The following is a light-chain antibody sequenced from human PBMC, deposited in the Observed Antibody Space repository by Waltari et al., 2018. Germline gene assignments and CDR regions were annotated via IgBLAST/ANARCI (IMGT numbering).Light chain of an antibody. CDR1: QGIASR. J-gene: IGKJ1*01. Sequence: DIQMTESPSHVSAHVGDRVTLTCRASQGIASRLDWYQQKPGKAPKLLIYDASSLHNGVPSRFIGSGSGTDFTLTIRGLQPEDFATYYCQQVNSFPRTFGQGTTVDVK. CDR3: QQVNSFPRT. V-gene: IGKV1-12*01. CDR2: DAS.